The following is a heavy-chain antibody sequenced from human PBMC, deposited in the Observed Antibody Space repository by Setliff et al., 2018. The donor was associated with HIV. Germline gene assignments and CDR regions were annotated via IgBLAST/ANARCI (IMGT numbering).Heavy chain of an antibody. D-gene: IGHD1-1*01. CDR3: ARRPPLTTGREYYFDF. CDR2: FYTSGST. Sequence: SETLSLTCTVSGGSFTTYYWSWLRQPPGKELEWIGYFYTSGSTNYNPSLKSRVTISIDTSKNQFSLMLNAVTAAATAVYYCARRPPLTTGREYYFDFWGQGTLVTVSS. J-gene: IGHJ4*02. CDR1: GGSFTTYY. V-gene: IGHV4-4*09.